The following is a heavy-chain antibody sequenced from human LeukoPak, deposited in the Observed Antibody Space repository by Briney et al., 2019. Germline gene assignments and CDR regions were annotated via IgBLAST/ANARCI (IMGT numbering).Heavy chain of an antibody. CDR2: IYYSGST. V-gene: IGHV4-39*01. D-gene: IGHD1-26*01. CDR1: GGSISSSSYY. CDR3: LVGAEVDY. J-gene: IGHJ4*02. Sequence: SETLSLTCAVSGGSISSSSYYWGWIRQPPGKGLEWIGSIYYSGSTYYNPSLKSRVTISVDTSKNQFSLKLSSVTAADTAVYYCLVGAEVDYWGQGTLVTVSS.